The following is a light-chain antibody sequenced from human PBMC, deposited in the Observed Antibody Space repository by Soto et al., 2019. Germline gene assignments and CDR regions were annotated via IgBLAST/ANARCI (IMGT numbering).Light chain of an antibody. J-gene: IGKJ2*01. Sequence: DIQMTQTPSSLSASVGNRLTITCRASQRISSYLNWYQQKPGKAPKLLIYAASSLQSGVPSRFSGSGSGTDFTLTISSPQPEDFATYYCQQSYSTPYTFGQGTKLEIK. V-gene: IGKV1-39*01. CDR1: QRISSY. CDR3: QQSYSTPYT. CDR2: AAS.